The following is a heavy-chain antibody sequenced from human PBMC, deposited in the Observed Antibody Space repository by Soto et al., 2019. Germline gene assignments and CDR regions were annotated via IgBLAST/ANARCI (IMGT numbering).Heavy chain of an antibody. CDR2: INAGNGNT. V-gene: IGHV1-3*01. CDR1: GYTFTSYA. D-gene: IGHD6-6*01. Sequence: ASVKVSCKASGYTFTSYAMHWVRQAPGQRLEWMGWINAGNGNTKYSQKFQGRVTITRDTSASTAYMELSSLRSEDTAVYYCARTRQIAARPPAYGMDVWGQGTTVTASS. J-gene: IGHJ6*02. CDR3: ARTRQIAARPPAYGMDV.